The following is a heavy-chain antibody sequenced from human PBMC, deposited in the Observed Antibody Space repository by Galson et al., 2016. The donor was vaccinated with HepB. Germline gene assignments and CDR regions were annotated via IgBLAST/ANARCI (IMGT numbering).Heavy chain of an antibody. D-gene: IGHD6-25*01. J-gene: IGHJ3*02. CDR2: LSANSGAT. CDR3: ATSTGYRSGWGAFDI. CDR1: GDTFTGYY. V-gene: IGHV1-2*04. Sequence: SVKVSCKAPGDTFTGYYIHWVRQAPGQGLEWMAWLSANSGATNYAQKFQGWVTMTRDTSISTAYMELTSLTSDATAIYYCATSTGYRSGWGAFDIWGQGTMVIVSS.